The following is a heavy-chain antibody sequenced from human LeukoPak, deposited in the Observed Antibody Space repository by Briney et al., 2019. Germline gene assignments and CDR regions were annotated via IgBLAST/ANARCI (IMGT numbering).Heavy chain of an antibody. CDR3: AKGDSGMVRRYYFDY. J-gene: IGHJ4*02. Sequence: PGGPLRLSCVASGFTFSSSAMSWVRQAPGKGLEWVSVISGSGIDTYYADSVKGRLTISRDISKNTLYLQMNSLRAEDTAVYYCAKGDSGMVRRYYFDYWGQGTLVTVSS. CDR2: ISGSGIDT. D-gene: IGHD5-18*01. CDR1: GFTFSSSA. V-gene: IGHV3-23*01.